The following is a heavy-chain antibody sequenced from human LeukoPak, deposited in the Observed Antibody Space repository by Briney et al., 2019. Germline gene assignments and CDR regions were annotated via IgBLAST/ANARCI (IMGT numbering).Heavy chain of an antibody. V-gene: IGHV3-23*01. CDR2: ISGSGDNT. Sequence: PGGSLRLSCAASGFTFSSYAMSWVRQAPGKGLEWVSGISGSGDNTYYADSVKGRFTISRDNSKNTLYVQVNSLGTEDTAAYYCAKGSYYDSSGRSPHFWGQGTLVTVSS. J-gene: IGHJ4*02. D-gene: IGHD3-22*01. CDR1: GFTFSSYA. CDR3: AKGSYYDSSGRSPHF.